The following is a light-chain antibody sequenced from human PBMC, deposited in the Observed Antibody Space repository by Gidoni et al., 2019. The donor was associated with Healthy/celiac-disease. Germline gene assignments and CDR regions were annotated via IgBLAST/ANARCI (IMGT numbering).Light chain of an antibody. CDR3: SSYTSSSTS. Sequence: QSALTQPASVSGSPGQTFTISCNGTSSDVGGYNYVSWYQQHPGKAPKLMMYEVSNRPAGVSNRCSGSESGNTASLTVSGLQAEDEAYCDCSSYTSSSTSFGGGTKLTVL. J-gene: IGLJ2*01. CDR2: EVS. V-gene: IGLV2-14*01. CDR1: SSDVGGYNY.